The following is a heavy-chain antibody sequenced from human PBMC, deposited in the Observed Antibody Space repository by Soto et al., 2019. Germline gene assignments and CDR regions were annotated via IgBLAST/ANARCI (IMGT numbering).Heavy chain of an antibody. J-gene: IGHJ4*02. Sequence: GASVKVSCKASGYTFTSYYMHWVRQAPGQGLEWMGIINPSGGSTSYAQKFQGRVTMTRDTSISTAYMELSRLRSDDTAVYYCARDPHPETTLDYWGQGTLVTV. V-gene: IGHV1-46*01. CDR2: INPSGGST. CDR1: GYTFTSYY. CDR3: ARDPHPETTLDY. D-gene: IGHD1-7*01.